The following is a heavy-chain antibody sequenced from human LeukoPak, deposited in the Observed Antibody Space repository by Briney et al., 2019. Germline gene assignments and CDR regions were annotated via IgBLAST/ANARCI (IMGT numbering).Heavy chain of an antibody. Sequence: SETLSLTCTVSGGSISSYYWSWIRQPPGKGLEWIGYIYNSGSTNYNPSLKSRVTISVDTSKNQFSLKLSSVTAADTAVYYCARDASRDFWSGSAFDPWGQGTLVTVSS. J-gene: IGHJ5*02. CDR3: ARDASRDFWSGSAFDP. D-gene: IGHD3-3*01. CDR1: GGSISSYY. V-gene: IGHV4-59*01. CDR2: IYNSGST.